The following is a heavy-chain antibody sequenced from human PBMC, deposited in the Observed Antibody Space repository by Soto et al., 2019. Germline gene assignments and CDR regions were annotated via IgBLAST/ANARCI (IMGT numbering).Heavy chain of an antibody. J-gene: IGHJ4*02. V-gene: IGHV3-48*01. CDR1: GFTFSSYG. CDR3: ARDLWDDLAGGESDY. Sequence: EVQLVESGGGLVQPGGSLRLSCAASGFTFSSYGMNWVRQAPGKGLEWVSYISSSSGNTIYYADSVKGRFTISRDNAKNSLYLQMSSLSAEDTALYSCARDLWDDLAGGESDYWGQGTLVTVSS. D-gene: IGHD3-16*01. CDR2: ISSSSGNTI.